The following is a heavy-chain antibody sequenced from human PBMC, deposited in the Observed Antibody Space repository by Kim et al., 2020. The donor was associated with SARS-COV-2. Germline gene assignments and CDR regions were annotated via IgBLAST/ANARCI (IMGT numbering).Heavy chain of an antibody. CDR2: SDGTTS. CDR3: AKLPPGD. V-gene: IGHV3-74*03. D-gene: IGHD1-1*01. Sequence: SDGTTSTYADSVKGRFTISRDSAKNTIYLDLNSLSPEETAVYYCAKLPPGDWGQGTLITVSS. J-gene: IGHJ4*02.